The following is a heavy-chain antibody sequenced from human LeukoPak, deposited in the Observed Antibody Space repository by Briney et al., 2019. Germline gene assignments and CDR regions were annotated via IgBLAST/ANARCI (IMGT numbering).Heavy chain of an antibody. V-gene: IGHV4-4*02. D-gene: IGHD1-1*01. CDR1: GGSISSNSW. Sequence: SGTLSLTCTVSGGSISSNSWWGWVRQPPGKGLEWIGEIYHSGSPNYNPSLKSRVTISVDKSRNHFSLNLSSVTAADTAVYYCARVNINNWHSCDYWGQGTLVTASS. CDR2: IYHSGSP. CDR3: ARVNINNWHSCDY. J-gene: IGHJ4*02.